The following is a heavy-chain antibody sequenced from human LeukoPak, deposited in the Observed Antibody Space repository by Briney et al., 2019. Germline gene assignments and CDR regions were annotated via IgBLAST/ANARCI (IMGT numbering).Heavy chain of an antibody. J-gene: IGHJ6*02. V-gene: IGHV3-49*03. CDR1: GFIFGNYA. D-gene: IGHD3-10*01. Sequence: GGSLRLSCTASGFIFGNYAMSWFRRAPGKGLEWVSFIRTNAYGGTTEYAASVRGRFTISRDDSKNIAHLQMNSLKTEDSAVYYCTRDMGDYYGMDVWGQGTTVTVSS. CDR3: TRDMGDYYGMDV. CDR2: IRTNAYGGTT.